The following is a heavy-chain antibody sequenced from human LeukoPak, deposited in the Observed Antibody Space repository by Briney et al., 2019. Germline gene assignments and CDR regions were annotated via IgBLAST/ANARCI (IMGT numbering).Heavy chain of an antibody. CDR1: GGSFSNYY. Sequence: RASETLSLTCAVYGGSFSNYYWSWIRQPPGKGLEWIGEINDSGRNNYNPSLMSRVTVSVDTSKNQFSLRLTSVTATDTAVYYCARRWNYGRNYYIDVWGNGATVSVSS. J-gene: IGHJ6*03. V-gene: IGHV4-34*01. CDR2: INDSGRN. D-gene: IGHD1-7*01. CDR3: ARRWNYGRNYYIDV.